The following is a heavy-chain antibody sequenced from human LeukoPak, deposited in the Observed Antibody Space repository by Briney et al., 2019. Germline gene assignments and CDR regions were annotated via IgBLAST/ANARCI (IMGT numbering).Heavy chain of an antibody. CDR3: ARGIRYFDWLLRSYFDY. J-gene: IGHJ4*02. CDR1: GGSISSGGYY. D-gene: IGHD3-9*01. Sequence: SETLSLTCTVSGGSISSGGYYWSWIRQHPGKGLEWIGYIYYSGSTYYNPSLKSRVTISVDTSKNQFSLKLSSVTAADTAVYYCARGIRYFDWLLRSYFDYWGQGTLVTVSS. V-gene: IGHV4-31*03. CDR2: IYYSGST.